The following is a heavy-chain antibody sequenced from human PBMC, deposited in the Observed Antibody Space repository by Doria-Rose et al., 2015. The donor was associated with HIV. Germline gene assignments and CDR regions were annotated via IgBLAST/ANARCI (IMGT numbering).Heavy chain of an antibody. CDR1: GFSFGSYA. CDR3: AKAPTVGPKYYFYMDV. V-gene: IGHV3-9*01. Sequence: VQLVQSGGGLVQPGRSLRLSCVGSGFSFGSYAMHWVRLAPGKGLEWVAGISWDSGAKGNADSVEGRFTISRDNAKKSVYLEMRSLRPEDTAFYYCAKAPTVGPKYYFYMDVWGKGTSVTVSS. D-gene: IGHD3-3*01. CDR2: ISWDSGAK. J-gene: IGHJ6*03.